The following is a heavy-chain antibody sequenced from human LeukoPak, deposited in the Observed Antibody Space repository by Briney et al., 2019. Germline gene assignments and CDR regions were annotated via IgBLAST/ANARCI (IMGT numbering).Heavy chain of an antibody. CDR1: GGSISSYY. CDR3: ARDVVKTYYDFWSGPHHAFDI. CDR2: IYYSGST. Sequence: SETLSLTCTVSGGSISSYYWSWIRQPPGKGLEWIGYIYYSGSTNYNPSLKSRVTISVDTSKNQFSLKLSSVTAADTAVYYCARDVVKTYYDFWSGPHHAFDIWGQGTMVTVSS. J-gene: IGHJ3*02. D-gene: IGHD3-3*01. V-gene: IGHV4-59*01.